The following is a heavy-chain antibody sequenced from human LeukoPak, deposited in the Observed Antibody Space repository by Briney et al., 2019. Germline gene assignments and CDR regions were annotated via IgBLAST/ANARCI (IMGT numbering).Heavy chain of an antibody. D-gene: IGHD4-17*01. CDR3: ARDYGDQGWFDP. Sequence: SETLSLTCTVSGGSISSYYWSWIRQPPGKGLEWIGYIYYSGSTNYNPSLKSRVTISVDTSKNQFPLKLSSVTAADTAVYYCARDYGDQGWFDPWGQGTLVTVSS. CDR1: GGSISSYY. V-gene: IGHV4-59*01. CDR2: IYYSGST. J-gene: IGHJ5*02.